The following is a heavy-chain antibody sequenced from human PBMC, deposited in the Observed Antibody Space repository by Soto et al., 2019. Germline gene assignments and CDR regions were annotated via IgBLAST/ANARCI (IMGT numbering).Heavy chain of an antibody. CDR1: GFTFSSYA. CDR3: AKDEKRIAVAGPFDY. J-gene: IGHJ4*02. CDR2: ISGSGGST. D-gene: IGHD6-19*01. V-gene: IGHV3-23*01. Sequence: GGSLSLSCAASGFTFSSYAMSWVRQAPGKGLEWVSAISGSGGSTYYADSVKGRFTISRDNSKNTLYLQMNSLRAEDTAVYYCAKDEKRIAVAGPFDYWGQGTLVTVSS.